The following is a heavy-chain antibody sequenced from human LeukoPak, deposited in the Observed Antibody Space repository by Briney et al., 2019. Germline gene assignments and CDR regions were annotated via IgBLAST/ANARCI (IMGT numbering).Heavy chain of an antibody. Sequence: GGSLRLSCAASGFTFSSYGMHWVRQAPGKGLEWVAVISYDGSNKYYADSVKGRFTISRDNSKNTLYLQMNSLRAEDTAVYYCAKDLNTYFDCWGQGTLVTVSS. D-gene: IGHD2/OR15-2a*01. CDR1: GFTFSSYG. CDR2: ISYDGSNK. CDR3: AKDLNTYFDC. J-gene: IGHJ4*02. V-gene: IGHV3-30*18.